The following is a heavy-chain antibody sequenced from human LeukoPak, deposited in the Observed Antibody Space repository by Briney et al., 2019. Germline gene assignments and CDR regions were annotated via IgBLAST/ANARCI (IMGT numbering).Heavy chain of an antibody. CDR3: ARDLGLRLGELSIT. D-gene: IGHD3-16*02. CDR1: GYTFTSYA. CDR2: IIPIFGTA. J-gene: IGHJ5*02. V-gene: IGHV1-69*13. Sequence: SVKVSCKASGYTFTSYAISWVRQAPGQGLEWMGGIIPIFGTANYAQKFQGRVTITADESTSTAYMELSSLRSEDTAVYYCARDLGLRLGELSITWGQGTLVTVSS.